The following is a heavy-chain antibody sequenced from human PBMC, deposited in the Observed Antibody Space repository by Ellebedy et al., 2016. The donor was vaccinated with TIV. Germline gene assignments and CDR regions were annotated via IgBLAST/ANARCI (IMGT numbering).Heavy chain of an antibody. D-gene: IGHD1-26*01. CDR1: GFTFSSYS. CDR3: ARGMVYSGSYYFSGPAY. CDR2: ISSSGSTI. J-gene: IGHJ4*02. V-gene: IGHV3-48*04. Sequence: GESLKISCAASGFTFSSYSMNWVRQAPGKGLEWVSYISSSGSTIYYADSVKGRFTISRDNAKNSLYLQMNSLRAEDTAVYYCARGMVYSGSYYFSGPAYWGQGTLVTVSS.